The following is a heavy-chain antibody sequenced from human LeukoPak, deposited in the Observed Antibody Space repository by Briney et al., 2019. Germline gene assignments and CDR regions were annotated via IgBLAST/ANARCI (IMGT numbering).Heavy chain of an antibody. J-gene: IGHJ4*02. Sequence: GGSLRLSCAASGFTVSDNYIRWVRQAPGKGLEWVALICSAGITHADSVRGRFTSSRDKYQNMMYLQMHSLRAEDTAVYFCARAQGGKIQLRDYYFDYWGQGALVTVSS. CDR3: ARAQGGKIQLRDYYFDY. V-gene: IGHV3-66*01. D-gene: IGHD1-1*01. CDR2: ICSAGIT. CDR1: GFTVSDNY.